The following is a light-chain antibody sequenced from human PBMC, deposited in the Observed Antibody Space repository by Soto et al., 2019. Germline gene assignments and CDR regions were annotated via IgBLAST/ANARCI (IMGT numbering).Light chain of an antibody. CDR3: QQYNSYPWT. V-gene: IGKV1-5*01. J-gene: IGKJ1*01. CDR1: QSISSW. CDR2: DAS. Sequence: DIQMTQSPSTLSASVGDRATITCRARQSISSWLAWYQQKPGKAPKLLIYDASSLESGVPSRFSGSGSGTEFTLTISSLQPDDFATYYCQQYNSYPWTVGQGTKVDI.